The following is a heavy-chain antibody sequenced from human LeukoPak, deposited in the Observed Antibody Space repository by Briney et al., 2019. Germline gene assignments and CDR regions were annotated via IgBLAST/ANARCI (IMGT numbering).Heavy chain of an antibody. CDR1: GGSLRSSGHW. V-gene: IGHV4-39*01. Sequence: GSLRLSCTVSGGSLRSSGHWWVWIRQPPGKGLEWFGSIHYSGKVYYNPSLKSRVTTSVDTSTDQFSLRLSSATAADTAIYYCARQSGDQSSAWYFDAWGQGTLVTVSS. CDR3: ARQSGDQSSAWYFDA. D-gene: IGHD6-19*01. CDR2: IHYSGKV. J-gene: IGHJ4*02.